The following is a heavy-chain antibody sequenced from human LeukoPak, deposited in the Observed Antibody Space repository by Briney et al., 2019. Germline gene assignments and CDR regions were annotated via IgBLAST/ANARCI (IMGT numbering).Heavy chain of an antibody. CDR1: GGSISSSSYY. CDR2: IYYSGST. V-gene: IGHV4-39*01. CDR3: AGPTAQGSYGYGGFDY. D-gene: IGHD5-18*01. J-gene: IGHJ4*02. Sequence: PSETLSLTCTVSGGSISSSSYYWGWIRQPPGKGLEWIGSIYYSGSTYYNPSLKSRVTVSVDTSKNQFSLKLSSVTAADTAVYYCAGPTAQGSYGYGGFDYWGQGTLVTVSS.